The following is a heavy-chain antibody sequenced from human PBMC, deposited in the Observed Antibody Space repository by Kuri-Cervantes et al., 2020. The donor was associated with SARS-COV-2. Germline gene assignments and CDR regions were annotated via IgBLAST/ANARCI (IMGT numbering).Heavy chain of an antibody. Sequence: SETLSLTCTVSGGSISSSGYYWGWIRQPPGKGLEWIGSIYYSGSTYYNPSLKSRVTISVDTSKNQFSLKLSSVTAADTAVYYCARVVPAAVFDYWGQGTLVTDSS. V-gene: IGHV4-39*01. CDR3: ARVVPAAVFDY. J-gene: IGHJ4*02. D-gene: IGHD2-2*01. CDR2: IYYSGST. CDR1: GGSISSSGYY.